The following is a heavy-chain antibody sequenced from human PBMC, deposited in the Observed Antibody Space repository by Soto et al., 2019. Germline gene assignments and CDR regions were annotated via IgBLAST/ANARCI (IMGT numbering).Heavy chain of an antibody. J-gene: IGHJ6*02. CDR1: GFTFSSYW. Sequence: GGSLRLSCADSGFTFSSYWMSWVRQAPGKGLEWVANVKYDGSQTYYVGSVKGRFTISRDNAKNSLYMQMNSLRAEATAVYYCTGDFPSPMDYGMGGWGQGTTVTVSS. D-gene: IGHD2-8*01. CDR3: TGDFPSPMDYGMGG. V-gene: IGHV3-7*01. CDR2: VKYDGSQT.